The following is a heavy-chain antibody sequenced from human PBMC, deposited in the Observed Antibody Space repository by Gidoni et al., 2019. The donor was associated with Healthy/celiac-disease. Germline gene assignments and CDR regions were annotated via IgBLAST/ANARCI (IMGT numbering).Heavy chain of an antibody. CDR1: GGSISSSSYY. D-gene: IGHD5-12*01. J-gene: IGHJ6*03. V-gene: IGHV4-39*01. CDR3: ARHKATSGYDKRYYYYYYMDV. CDR2: IYYGGST. Sequence: QLQLPESGPGLVKPSETLSLTCTVSGGSISSSSYYWGWIRQPPGKGLEWIGSIYYGGSTYYNPSLKSRVTISVDTSKNQFSLKLSSVTAADTAVYYCARHKATSGYDKRYYYYYYMDVWGKGTTVTVSS.